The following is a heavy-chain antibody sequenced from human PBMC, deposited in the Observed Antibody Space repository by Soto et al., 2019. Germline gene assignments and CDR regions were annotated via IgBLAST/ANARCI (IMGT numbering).Heavy chain of an antibody. CDR2: ISSTTNYI. CDR3: ARESEDLTSNFDY. J-gene: IGHJ4*02. CDR1: GFTFTRYS. Sequence: PEGSLRLSCAASGFTFTRYSMNWVRQAPGKGLEWVSSISSTTNYIYYGDSMKGRFTISRDNAKNSLYLEMNSLRAEDTAVYYCARESEDLTSNFDYWSQGTLVTVSS. V-gene: IGHV3-21*06.